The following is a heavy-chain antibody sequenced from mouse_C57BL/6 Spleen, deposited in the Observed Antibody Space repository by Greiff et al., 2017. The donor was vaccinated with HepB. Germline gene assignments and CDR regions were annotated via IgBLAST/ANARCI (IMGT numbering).Heavy chain of an antibody. CDR1: GYTFTSYT. D-gene: IGHD2-5*01. CDR3: ARGYYSNYDGFAY. CDR2: INPSSGYT. V-gene: IGHV1-4*01. J-gene: IGHJ3*01. Sequence: QVQLQQSGAELARPDASVKMSCKASGYTFTSYTMHWVKQRPGQGLEWIGYINPSSGYTKYNQKFKDKATLTADKSSSTAYMQLSSLTSEDSAVYYCARGYYSNYDGFAYWGQGTLVTVSA.